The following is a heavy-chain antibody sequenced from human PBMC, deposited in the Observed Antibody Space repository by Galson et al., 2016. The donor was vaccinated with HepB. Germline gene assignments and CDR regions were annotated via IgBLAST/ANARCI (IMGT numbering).Heavy chain of an antibody. CDR1: GGSMTSSTW. Sequence: SETLSLTCAVSGGSMTSSTWWSWVRQPPGTGLEWIGEVYHSGRTNYNPSLKSRVTISVDKSKNESSLKVRSLTAADTAVYYCARVEASGSYPPPYYFDSWGQGALVSVSP. J-gene: IGHJ4*02. CDR2: VYHSGRT. CDR3: ARVEASGSYPPPYYFDS. D-gene: IGHD1-26*01. V-gene: IGHV4-4*02.